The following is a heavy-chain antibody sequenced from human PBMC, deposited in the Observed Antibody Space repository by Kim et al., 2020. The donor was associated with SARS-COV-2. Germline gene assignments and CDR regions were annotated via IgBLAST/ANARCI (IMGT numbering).Heavy chain of an antibody. V-gene: IGHV4-34*01. CDR2: INHSGST. J-gene: IGHJ5*02. CDR3: ARGAYSSSWYGVRSWFDP. D-gene: IGHD6-13*01. Sequence: SETLSLTCAVYGGSFSGYYWSWIRQSPGKGLEWIGEINHSGSTNYNPSLKSRVTISVDTSKNQFALKLSSVTAADTAVYYCARGAYSSSWYGVRSWFDPWGQGTLVTVSS. CDR1: GGSFSGYY.